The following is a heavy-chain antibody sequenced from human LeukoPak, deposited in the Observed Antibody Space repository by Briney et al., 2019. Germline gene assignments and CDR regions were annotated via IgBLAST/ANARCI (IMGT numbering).Heavy chain of an antibody. Sequence: ASVKVSCKASGYTFTSYGISWVRQAPGQGLEWMAWISAYNGNTNYAQKLQGRVTMTTDTSTSTAYMELRSLRSDDTAVYYCARAGDLDYYDSSGYYVDYWGQGTLVTVSS. CDR2: ISAYNGNT. J-gene: IGHJ4*02. CDR1: GYTFTSYG. V-gene: IGHV1-18*01. CDR3: ARAGDLDYYDSSGYYVDY. D-gene: IGHD3-22*01.